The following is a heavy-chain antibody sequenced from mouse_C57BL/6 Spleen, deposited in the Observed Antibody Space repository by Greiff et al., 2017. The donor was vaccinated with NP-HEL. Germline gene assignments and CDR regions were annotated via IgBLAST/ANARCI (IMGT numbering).Heavy chain of an antibody. J-gene: IGHJ1*03. D-gene: IGHD1-1*01. CDR2: IDPSDSYT. CDR1: GYTFTSYW. V-gene: IGHV1-50*01. Sequence: QVQLQQPGAELVKPGASVKLSCKASGYTFTSYWMQWVKQRPGQGLEWIGEIDPSDSYTNYNQKFKGKATLTVDTSSSTAYMQLSSLTSEDSAVYYCARTGRDGSSPRYFDVWGTGTTVTVSS. CDR3: ARTGRDGSSPRYFDV.